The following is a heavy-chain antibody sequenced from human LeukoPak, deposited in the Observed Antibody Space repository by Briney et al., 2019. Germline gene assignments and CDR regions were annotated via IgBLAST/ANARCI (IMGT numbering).Heavy chain of an antibody. D-gene: IGHD3-9*01. CDR1: GFTVSNAW. CDR3: ARDIEYYDIPLRRFDP. Sequence: GGSLRLSCAASGFTVSNAWVSWVRQAPGKGLEWVGRIKSKSDGGTTDYAAPVKGRFTISRDNSKNTLYLQMNSLRAEDTAVYYCARDIEYYDIPLRRFDPWGQGTLVTVSS. CDR2: IKSKSDGGTT. J-gene: IGHJ5*02. V-gene: IGHV3-15*01.